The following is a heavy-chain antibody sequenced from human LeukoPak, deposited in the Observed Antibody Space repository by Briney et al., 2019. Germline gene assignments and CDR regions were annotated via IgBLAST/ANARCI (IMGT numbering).Heavy chain of an antibody. Sequence: GGSLRLSCAASGFTFSSYGMHWVRQAPGKGLEWVAYIQYDGSNEQYADSVKGRFSISRDSSKNILYLQLNSLRAEDTAVYCCAKDYSAHDYVWGSYRYTPELDYWGQGTLVTVSS. CDR2: IQYDGSNE. D-gene: IGHD3-16*02. V-gene: IGHV3-30*02. J-gene: IGHJ4*02. CDR3: AKDYSAHDYVWGSYRYTPELDY. CDR1: GFTFSSYG.